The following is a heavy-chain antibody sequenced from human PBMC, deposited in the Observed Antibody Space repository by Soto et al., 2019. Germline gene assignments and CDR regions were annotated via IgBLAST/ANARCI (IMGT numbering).Heavy chain of an antibody. CDR3: ASRXXXXXTFGAFSI. Sequence: QVQLVQSGPELQRPGATLKVSCKASNGSSLSSDYVTWVRQAPGQGLVWLVWIYLKSASTSYAKKFSGRVXXXXXXXXHXVXXXVXNXTXXXXAPYYCASRXXXXXTFGAFSIWGQGTLVNVSP. CDR2: IYLKSAST. CDR1: NGSSLSSDY. D-gene: IGHD3-10*01. J-gene: IGHJ3*02. V-gene: IGHV1-8*02.